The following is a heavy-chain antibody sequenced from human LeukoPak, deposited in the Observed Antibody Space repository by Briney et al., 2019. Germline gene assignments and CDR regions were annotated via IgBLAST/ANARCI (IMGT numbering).Heavy chain of an antibody. D-gene: IGHD2-8*02. Sequence: GASVKDSCQTSGYTFTGYYLHWVRQAPGRGPDWMGCINPNSGGTNFAQQFQGRVTMTRDTSISTAYMALSRLRSDDTAVYYCACGGREYVVLVIAYFDYWGQGTLVTVSS. CDR1: GYTFTGYY. V-gene: IGHV1-2*02. J-gene: IGHJ4*02. CDR2: INPNSGGT. CDR3: ACGGREYVVLVIAYFDY.